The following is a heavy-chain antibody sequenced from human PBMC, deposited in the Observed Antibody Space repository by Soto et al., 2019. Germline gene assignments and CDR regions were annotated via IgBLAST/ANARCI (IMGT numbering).Heavy chain of an antibody. D-gene: IGHD3-10*02. Sequence: SATLSLTCTVAGDSISSSSYYWGWIRQPPGKGLEWIGSIYHSGSTYYNPSLKNRVTISVDTSKNQFSLKLISVIAADTAVYYCARTCWLCYYFDYWGQGTLVTVSS. J-gene: IGHJ4*02. CDR3: ARTCWLCYYFDY. CDR2: IYHSGST. V-gene: IGHV4-39*07. CDR1: GDSISSSSYY.